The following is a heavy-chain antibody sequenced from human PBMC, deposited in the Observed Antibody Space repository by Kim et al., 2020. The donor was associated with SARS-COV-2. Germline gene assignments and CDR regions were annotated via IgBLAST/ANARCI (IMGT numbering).Heavy chain of an antibody. CDR2: IYYSGST. V-gene: IGHV4-59*01. Sequence: SETLSLTCTVSGGSISSYYWSWIRQPPGKGLEWIGYIYYSGSTNYNPSLKSRVTISVDTSKNQFSLKLSSVTAADTAVYYCARVGYYYYYMDVWGKGTTVTVSS. J-gene: IGHJ6*03. CDR1: GGSISSYY. CDR3: ARVGYYYYYMDV. D-gene: IGHD1-26*01.